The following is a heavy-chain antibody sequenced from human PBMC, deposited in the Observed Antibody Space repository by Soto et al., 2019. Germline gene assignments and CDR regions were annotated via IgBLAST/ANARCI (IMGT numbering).Heavy chain of an antibody. V-gene: IGHV4-30-4*01. Sequence: QVQLQESGPGLVKPSQTLSLTCTVSGDSISSGDYYWSWIRQPPGKGLEWIGYIYYGGSSYYNPSLKSRVILSADTSKNQFSLKLTSVTAADTAVYFCARVGIPLRGYYFDYWGQGTLVTVSS. J-gene: IGHJ4*02. D-gene: IGHD3-16*01. CDR1: GDSISSGDYY. CDR3: ARVGIPLRGYYFDY. CDR2: IYYGGSS.